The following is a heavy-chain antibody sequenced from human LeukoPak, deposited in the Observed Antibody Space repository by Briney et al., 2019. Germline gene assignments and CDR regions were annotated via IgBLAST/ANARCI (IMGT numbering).Heavy chain of an antibody. CDR2: ISSSGSTI. CDR1: GFTFSDYY. J-gene: IGHJ4*02. D-gene: IGHD1-1*01. Sequence: KSGGPLRLSCAASGFTFSDYYTSWIRQAPGKGLEWVSYISSSGSTIYYADSVKGRFTISRDNAKNSLYLQMNSLRAEDTAVYYCARDLDWNDVLDYWGQGTLVTVSS. V-gene: IGHV3-11*01. CDR3: ARDLDWNDVLDY.